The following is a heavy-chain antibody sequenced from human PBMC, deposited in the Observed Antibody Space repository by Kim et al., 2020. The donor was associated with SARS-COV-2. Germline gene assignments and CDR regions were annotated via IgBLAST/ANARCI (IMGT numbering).Heavy chain of an antibody. CDR2: ITSSSSLI. CDR1: GFTLSRYS. V-gene: IGHV3-21*01. D-gene: IGHD3-10*01. Sequence: GGSLRLSCAASGFTLSRYSMKWVRQAPGKGLEWVSYITSSSSLIHYADSVMGRFTISRDNAKNSLYLQMNSLRVEDTAVYYCARVVYGSESYSDFWVQGT. J-gene: IGHJ4*02. CDR3: ARVVYGSESYSDF.